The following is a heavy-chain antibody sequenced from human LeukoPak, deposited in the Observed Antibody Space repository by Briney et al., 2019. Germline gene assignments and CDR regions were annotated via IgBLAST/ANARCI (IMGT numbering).Heavy chain of an antibody. Sequence: ASVKVSCKASGYTFTSYARNWVRQAPGQGLEWMGWINTNTGNPTYAQGFTGRFVFSLDTSDSTAYLQISSLKAEDTAVYYCARAWYSSGWSYYYYYGMDVWGQGTTVTVSS. CDR3: ARAWYSSGWSYYYYYGMDV. J-gene: IGHJ6*02. CDR1: GYTFTSYA. V-gene: IGHV7-4-1*02. CDR2: INTNTGNP. D-gene: IGHD6-19*01.